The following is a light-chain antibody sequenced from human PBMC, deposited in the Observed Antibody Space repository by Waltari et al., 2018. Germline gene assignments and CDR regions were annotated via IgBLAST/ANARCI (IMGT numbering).Light chain of an antibody. Sequence: QSVLTQPPSASGTPGQRVTISCSGSSSNLGSNTVNWYQQLPGTATKLLIYSNNQRPSGVPDRFSGSKSGTSASLAISGLQSEDEADYYCAAWDDSLNGRVFGGGTKLTVL. CDR3: AAWDDSLNGRV. V-gene: IGLV1-44*01. CDR1: SSNLGSNT. J-gene: IGLJ3*02. CDR2: SNN.